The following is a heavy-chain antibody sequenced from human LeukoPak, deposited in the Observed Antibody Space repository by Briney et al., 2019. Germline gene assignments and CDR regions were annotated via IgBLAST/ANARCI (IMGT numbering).Heavy chain of an antibody. CDR3: ATADWFSFDF. J-gene: IGHJ4*02. CDR1: GFTFSSYW. CDR2: IKNDGSEK. Sequence: GGSLRLSCAASGFTFSSYWMSWVRQAPGKGLEWVATIKNDGSEKSYVDSVKGRFTISRDNAKNSLYLQMSGPRAEDTAVYFCATADWFSFDFWGQGTLVTVSS. V-gene: IGHV3-7*04. D-gene: IGHD3-9*01.